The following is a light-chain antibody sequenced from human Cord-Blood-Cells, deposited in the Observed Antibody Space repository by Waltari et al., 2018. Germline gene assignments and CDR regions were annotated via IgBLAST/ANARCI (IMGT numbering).Light chain of an antibody. CDR3: MQALQTPRT. CDR1: QSLLHSNGYHY. V-gene: IGKV2-28*01. Sequence: DIVMTQSPPSPPVSPDEPASIPCRPTQSLLHSNGYHYLDWYLRKPGQSPQLLIYLGSNRASGVPDRFSGSGSGTDVTLKISRVEAEDVGVYYCMQALQTPRTFGQGTKVEIK. J-gene: IGKJ1*01. CDR2: LGS.